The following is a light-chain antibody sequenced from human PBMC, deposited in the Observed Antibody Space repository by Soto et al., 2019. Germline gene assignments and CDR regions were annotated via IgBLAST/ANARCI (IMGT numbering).Light chain of an antibody. CDR1: QSVSSSR. V-gene: IGKV3-20*01. CDR2: GTS. Sequence: EIVLTQSPGTLSLSPGERATVSCRASQSVSSSRLAWYQHKPGQPPRLLIYGTSTRAAGIPDRFSGSGSGTDFTLTIRRLEPEDFAVFYCHQYGTSPWTLGQGTKVEVK. CDR3: HQYGTSPWT. J-gene: IGKJ1*01.